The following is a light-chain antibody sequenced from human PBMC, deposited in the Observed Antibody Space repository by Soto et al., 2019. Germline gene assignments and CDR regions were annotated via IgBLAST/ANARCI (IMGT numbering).Light chain of an antibody. CDR1: SSDVAAFNY. Sequence: QSALTQPASVSGSPGQSITISCTGTSSDVAAFNYVSWYQQHPGKAPKLMIYEVTNRPSGVSNRFSGSKSGNTASLTISGLQAEDEADTYCTSYTTTSTYVFGAGTKLTVL. J-gene: IGLJ1*01. V-gene: IGLV2-14*01. CDR2: EVT. CDR3: TSYTTTSTYV.